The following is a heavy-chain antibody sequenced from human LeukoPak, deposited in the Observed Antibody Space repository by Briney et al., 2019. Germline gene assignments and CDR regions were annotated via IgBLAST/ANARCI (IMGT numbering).Heavy chain of an antibody. CDR1: GYTFTSYA. J-gene: IGHJ6*04. D-gene: IGHD5-18*01. Sequence: ASVKVSCKASGYTFTSYAMHWVRQAPGQRLEWMGWINAGNGNTKYSQKFQGGVTITRDTSASTAYMELSSLRSEDTAVYYCAREPAMGPYYYYGMDVWGKGTTVTVSS. V-gene: IGHV1-3*01. CDR2: INAGNGNT. CDR3: AREPAMGPYYYYGMDV.